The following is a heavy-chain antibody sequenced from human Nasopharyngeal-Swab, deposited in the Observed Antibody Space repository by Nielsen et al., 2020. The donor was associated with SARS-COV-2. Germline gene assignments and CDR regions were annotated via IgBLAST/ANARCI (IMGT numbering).Heavy chain of an antibody. J-gene: IGHJ4*02. Sequence: LTCAASGFTFSAYWMSWVRQAPGKGLEWVANIQQDGTEKSYVDSVKGRFTISKDNAKNSLYLQMNSLRAEDTAVYYCARLKHDWNYGGATYFDYWGQGTLVTVSS. CDR1: GFTFSAYW. CDR2: IQQDGTEK. D-gene: IGHD1-7*01. CDR3: ARLKHDWNYGGATYFDY. V-gene: IGHV3-7*01.